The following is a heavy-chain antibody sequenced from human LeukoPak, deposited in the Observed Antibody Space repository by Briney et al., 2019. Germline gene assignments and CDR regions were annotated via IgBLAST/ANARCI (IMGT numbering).Heavy chain of an antibody. J-gene: IGHJ5*02. CDR3: AREDYDFWSGYSNWFDP. CDR1: GFTFSGYA. Sequence: GGSLRLSCAASGFTFSGYAMSWVRQAPGKGLEWVSAISGSGGSTYYADSVKGRFTISRDNSKNTLYLQMNSLRAEDTAVYYCAREDYDFWSGYSNWFDPWGQGTLVTVSS. CDR2: ISGSGGST. V-gene: IGHV3-23*01. D-gene: IGHD3-3*01.